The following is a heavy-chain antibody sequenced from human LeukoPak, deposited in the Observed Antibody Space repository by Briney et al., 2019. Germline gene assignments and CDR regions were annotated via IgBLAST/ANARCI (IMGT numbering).Heavy chain of an antibody. CDR2: ISGSGGST. Sequence: QPGGSLRLSCAASGFTFSSYAMSWVRQAPGKGLEWVSAISGSGGSTIYADSVKGRFTISRDNAKNTLYLQMNSLRAEDTAVYYCARDRGSGWDFDYWGQGTLVTVSS. V-gene: IGHV3-23*01. CDR1: GFTFSSYA. CDR3: ARDRGSGWDFDY. D-gene: IGHD6-19*01. J-gene: IGHJ4*02.